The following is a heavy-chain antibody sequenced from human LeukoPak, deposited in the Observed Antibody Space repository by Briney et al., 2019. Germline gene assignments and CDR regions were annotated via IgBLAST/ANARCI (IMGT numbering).Heavy chain of an antibody. Sequence: SETLSLTCTVSDGSISSADYYWSWIRQSAGKGLEYIGRIYAGGITNFNPSLHSRITMSIDTSKNYFSLKLSSVTAADTAVYFCARVGTVYLDFHSWGQGTLVTVSS. D-gene: IGHD1-1*01. CDR2: IYAGGIT. CDR3: ARVGTVYLDFHS. CDR1: DGSISSADYY. V-gene: IGHV4-61*02. J-gene: IGHJ4*02.